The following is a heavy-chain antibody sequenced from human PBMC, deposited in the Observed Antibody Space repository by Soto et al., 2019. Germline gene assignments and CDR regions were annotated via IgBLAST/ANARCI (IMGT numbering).Heavy chain of an antibody. CDR2: IKSKTDGGTT. CDR3: TTVSLVGYYDSSGYCDY. CDR1: GVTFSNAW. J-gene: IGHJ4*02. V-gene: IGHV3-15*07. D-gene: IGHD3-22*01. Sequence: GRSMRLSCAASGVTFSNAWGNWVRQAPGKGLEWVGRIKSKTDGGTTDYAAPVKGRFTISRDDSKNTLYLQMNSLKTEDTAVYYCTTVSLVGYYDSSGYCDYWGQGTLVTVSS.